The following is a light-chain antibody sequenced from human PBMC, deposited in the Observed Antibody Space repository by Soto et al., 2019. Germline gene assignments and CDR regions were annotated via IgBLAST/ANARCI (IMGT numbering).Light chain of an antibody. V-gene: IGLV2-14*01. J-gene: IGLJ2*01. Sequence: ALTQPASVSGSPGQSITISCTGTSSDVGGYNYVSWYQQHPGKAPKLMIYDVSNRPSGVSNRFSGSKSGNTASLTISGLQAEDEADYYCSSYTSSSTLVVFGGGTKVTVL. CDR2: DVS. CDR3: SSYTSSSTLVV. CDR1: SSDVGGYNY.